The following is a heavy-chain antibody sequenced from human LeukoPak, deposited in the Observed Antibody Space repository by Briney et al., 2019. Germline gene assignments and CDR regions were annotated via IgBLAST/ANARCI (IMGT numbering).Heavy chain of an antibody. CDR3: AKGGAAMTDAPHGDVVTTTLDAFDI. D-gene: IGHD2-21*02. CDR1: GFPFSAFA. V-gene: IGHV3-23*01. J-gene: IGHJ3*02. Sequence: HPGRSLRRSFVAVGFPFSAFATSWGREAPRKGLKWVSAVSGIGGRKFYADSVRGRLTISRDNSKKTLHLQLNSLKVEDPAVYYCAKGGAAMTDAPHGDVVTTTLDAFDIWGQGTMVTVSS. CDR2: VSGIGGRK.